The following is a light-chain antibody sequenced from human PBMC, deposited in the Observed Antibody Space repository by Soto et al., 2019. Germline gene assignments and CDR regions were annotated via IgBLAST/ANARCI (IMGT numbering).Light chain of an antibody. CDR1: NSDVGSYNY. Sequence: QSALTQPASVSGSPGQSTTISCTGTNSDVGSYNYVSWYQQHPGKAPKLMICEVSNRPPGVSSRFSGSKSGTTASLTISGLQAEDEGDYYCSSYTSSSTWVFGGGTKVTVL. J-gene: IGLJ3*02. CDR3: SSYTSSSTWV. CDR2: EVS. V-gene: IGLV2-14*01.